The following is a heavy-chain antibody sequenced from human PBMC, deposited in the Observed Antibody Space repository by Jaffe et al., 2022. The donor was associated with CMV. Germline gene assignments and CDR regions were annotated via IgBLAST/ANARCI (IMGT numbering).Heavy chain of an antibody. CDR1: GFTFSSYE. J-gene: IGHJ3*02. D-gene: IGHD6-13*01. CDR2: ISSSGSTI. CDR3: ARVQDRKTSSWEYDAFDI. V-gene: IGHV3-48*03. Sequence: EVQLVESGGGLVQPGGSLRLSCAASGFTFSSYEMNWVRQAPGKGLEWVSYISSSGSTIYYADSVKGRFTISRDNAKNSLYLQMNSLRAEDTAVYYCARVQDRKTSSWEYDAFDIWGQGTMVTVSS.